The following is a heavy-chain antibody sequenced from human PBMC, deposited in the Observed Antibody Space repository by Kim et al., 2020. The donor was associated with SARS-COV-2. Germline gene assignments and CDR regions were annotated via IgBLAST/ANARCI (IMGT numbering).Heavy chain of an antibody. Sequence: GGSLRLSCAASGFTFSNYMIAWVRQSPVKGLQWVSAISGSGGDTYYIQSVRGRFTISRDNFENTLYLQMDSLGVEDTAMYYCARERENTGNSFRYFDLWG. CDR2: ISGSGGDT. CDR3: ARERENTGNSFRYFDL. CDR1: GFTFSNYM. D-gene: IGHD6-6*01. J-gene: IGHJ2*01. V-gene: IGHV3-23*01.